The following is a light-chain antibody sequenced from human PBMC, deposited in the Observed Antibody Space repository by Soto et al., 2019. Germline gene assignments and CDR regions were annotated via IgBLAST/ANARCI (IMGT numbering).Light chain of an antibody. Sequence: QSALTQPASVSGSPGQSIPISCTGTSSDVGGYNYVSWYQQHPGKAPKLMIYDVSNRPSGVSNRFSGSKSGNTASLTISGLQAEDEADYYCSSYTSNSTVVFGGGTKLTVL. CDR2: DVS. J-gene: IGLJ2*01. CDR1: SSDVGGYNY. V-gene: IGLV2-14*01. CDR3: SSYTSNSTVV.